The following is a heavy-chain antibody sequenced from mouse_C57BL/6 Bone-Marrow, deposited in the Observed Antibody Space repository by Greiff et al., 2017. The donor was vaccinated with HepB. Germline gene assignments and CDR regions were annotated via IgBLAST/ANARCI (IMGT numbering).Heavy chain of an antibody. Sequence: EVQGVESGPELVKPGASVKISCKASGYSFTGYYMNWVKQSPEKSLEWIGEINPSTGGTTYNQKFKAKATLTVDKSSSTAYMQLKSLTSEDSAVYYCARGGIYYGSSYGYYAMDYWGQGTSVTVSS. D-gene: IGHD1-1*01. CDR3: ARGGIYYGSSYGYYAMDY. V-gene: IGHV1-42*01. J-gene: IGHJ4*01. CDR1: GYSFTGYY. CDR2: INPSTGGT.